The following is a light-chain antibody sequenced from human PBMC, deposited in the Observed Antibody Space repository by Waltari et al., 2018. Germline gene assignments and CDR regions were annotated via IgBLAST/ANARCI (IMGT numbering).Light chain of an antibody. J-gene: IGKJ4*02. Sequence: DIQMTQSPSSLSASVGDRVTITCRASQAITNSFAWYQQKPGKAPKLLLYRASTLESGVPSRFSGSGAGTEYTLTISSLQPEDFATYYCQQYRSSPLTFGGGTKVEIK. CDR3: QQYRSSPLT. V-gene: IGKV1-NL1*01. CDR2: RAS. CDR1: QAITNS.